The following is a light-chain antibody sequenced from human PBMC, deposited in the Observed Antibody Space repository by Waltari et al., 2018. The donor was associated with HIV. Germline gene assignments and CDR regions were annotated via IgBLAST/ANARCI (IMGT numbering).Light chain of an antibody. CDR1: SSNIGRNT. CDR2: GQS. J-gene: IGLJ1*01. V-gene: IGLV1-44*01. CDR3: AAWDDSLNGYV. Sequence: QSVLTQPPSASGTPGQRVTISCSGSSSNIGRNTVNWYQQLPRTAPKLLIYGQSQRPSGVPDGFSGSKSGTSASLAISGLQSEDEGDYYCAAWDDSLNGYVFGTGTKVTVL.